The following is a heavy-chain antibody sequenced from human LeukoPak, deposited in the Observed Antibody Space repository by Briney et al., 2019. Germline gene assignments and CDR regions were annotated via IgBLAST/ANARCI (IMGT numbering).Heavy chain of an antibody. D-gene: IGHD3-22*01. CDR2: VYYSGSP. CDR3: ARQYYDSSGYYPWYFDY. V-gene: IGHV4-39*01. J-gene: IGHJ4*02. CDR1: GGSFSSTTYY. Sequence: SETLSLTCTVSGGSFSSTTYYWAWIRQPPGKGLEWIGSVYYSGSPYYNQSLKSRLTISVDTSKNQFSLKLTSVTAADTAVYYCARQYYDSSGYYPWYFDYWGQGTLVTVSS.